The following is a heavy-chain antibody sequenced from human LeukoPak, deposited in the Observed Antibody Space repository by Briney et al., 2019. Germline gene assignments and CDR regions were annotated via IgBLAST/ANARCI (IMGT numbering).Heavy chain of an antibody. J-gene: IGHJ4*02. CDR3: ATRLKNGDTAMVTDY. CDR2: IIPIFGTA. Sequence: GSSVKVSGKASGGTFSSYAISWVRQAPGQGLEWMGGIIPIFGTANYAQKFQGRVTITTDESTSTAYMELSSLRSEDTAVYYCATRLKNGDTAMVTDYWGQGTLVTVSS. D-gene: IGHD5-18*01. V-gene: IGHV1-69*05. CDR1: GGTFSSYA.